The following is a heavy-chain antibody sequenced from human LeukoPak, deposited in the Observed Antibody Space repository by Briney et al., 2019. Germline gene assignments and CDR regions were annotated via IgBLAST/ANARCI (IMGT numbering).Heavy chain of an antibody. D-gene: IGHD2-15*01. CDR1: GGSISSYY. CDR3: ARTYCSGGSCHFDY. J-gene: IGHJ4*02. CDR2: IYYSGNT. V-gene: IGHV4-59*08. Sequence: KTSETLSLTCTVSGGSISSYYWSCIRQPPGKGLEWIGYIYYSGNTDSNPSLKSRVTISVGTSKNQFSLKLSSVTAADTAVYYCARTYCSGGSCHFDYWGQGTLVTVSS.